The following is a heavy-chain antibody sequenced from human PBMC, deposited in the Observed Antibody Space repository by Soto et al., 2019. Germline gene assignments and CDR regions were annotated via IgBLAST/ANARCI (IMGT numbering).Heavy chain of an antibody. D-gene: IGHD3-10*01. J-gene: IGHJ4*02. CDR3: SXVHGSQTAFDH. Sequence: MPGKGLEWMGKIFPPDSDTRYSPSFQGQVTMSVDKSTSTAYLXWSSLKASXTAMYYCSXVHGSQTAFDHWGQGTLVTVSS. CDR2: IFPPDSDT. V-gene: IGHV5-51*01.